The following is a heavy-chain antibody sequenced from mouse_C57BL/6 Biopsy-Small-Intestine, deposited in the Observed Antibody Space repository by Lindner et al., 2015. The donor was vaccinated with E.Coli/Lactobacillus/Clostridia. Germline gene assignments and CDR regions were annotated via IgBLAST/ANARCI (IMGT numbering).Heavy chain of an antibody. Sequence: VQLQESGPELVKPGASVKISCKASGCSFTDYNMNWVRQSNDKSLEWIGVVTPNYGTTTYNQNFKGKATLTVDQSSNTAYMQLISLTSEDSAVYYCARHGNYFDYWGQGTTLTVSS. D-gene: IGHD2-1*01. CDR1: GCSFTDYN. V-gene: IGHV1-39*01. J-gene: IGHJ2*01. CDR2: VTPNYGTT. CDR3: ARHGNYFDY.